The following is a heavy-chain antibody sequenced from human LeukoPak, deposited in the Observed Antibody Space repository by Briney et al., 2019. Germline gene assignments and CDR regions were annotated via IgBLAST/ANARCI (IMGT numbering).Heavy chain of an antibody. CDR1: GYTFTSYG. V-gene: IGHV1-2*02. CDR3: ARDLRDYYFDY. CDR2: INPNSGGT. Sequence: ASVKVSCKASGYTFTSYGISWVRQAPGQGLEWMGWINPNSGGTNYAQKFQGRVTMTRDTSISTAYMELSRLRSDDTAVYYCARDLRDYYFDYWGQGTLVTVSS. D-gene: IGHD5-24*01. J-gene: IGHJ4*02.